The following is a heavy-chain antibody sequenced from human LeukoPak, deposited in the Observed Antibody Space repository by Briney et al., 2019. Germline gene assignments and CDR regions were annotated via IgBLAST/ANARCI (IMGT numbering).Heavy chain of an antibody. CDR3: ASWELRVQGAFDF. Sequence: GGSLRLSCAASGFTFSDYYMSWIRQAPGKGLEWVSYISSSGSTIYYADSVKGRFTISRDNAKNSLYLQMNSLRAEDTAVYYCASWELRVQGAFDFWGQGTMVTASS. J-gene: IGHJ3*01. CDR1: GFTFSDYY. V-gene: IGHV3-11*01. CDR2: ISSSGSTI. D-gene: IGHD1-7*01.